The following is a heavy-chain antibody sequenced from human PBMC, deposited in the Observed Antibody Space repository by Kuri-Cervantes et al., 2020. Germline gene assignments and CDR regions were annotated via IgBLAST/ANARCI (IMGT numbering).Heavy chain of an antibody. D-gene: IGHD5-18*01. CDR2: INPNSGGT. CDR3: ARHRAAAMANDAFDI. CDR1: GYTFTGYY. V-gene: IGHV1-2*02. J-gene: IGHJ3*02. Sequence: ASVKVSCKASGYTFTGYYMHWVRQAPGQGLEWMGWINPNSGGTNYAQKFQGRVTMTRDTSISTAYMELRSLRSDDTAVYYCARHRAAAMANDAFDIWGQGTMVTVSS.